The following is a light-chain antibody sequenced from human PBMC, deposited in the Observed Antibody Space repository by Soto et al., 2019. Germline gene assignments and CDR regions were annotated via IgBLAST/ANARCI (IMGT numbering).Light chain of an antibody. Sequence: QSALTQPASVSGSPGQSITISCTGTSSDVGGYNYVFWYQQHPGKAPKLMIYEVSNRPSGVSNRFSGSKSGNTASLTISGLQAEDEADYYCSSYTSSSTPGFGGGTKLTVL. CDR1: SSDVGGYNY. CDR3: SSYTSSSTPG. V-gene: IGLV2-14*01. J-gene: IGLJ2*01. CDR2: EVS.